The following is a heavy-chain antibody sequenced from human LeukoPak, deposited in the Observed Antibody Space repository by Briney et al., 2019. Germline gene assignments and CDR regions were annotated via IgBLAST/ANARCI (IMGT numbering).Heavy chain of an antibody. CDR1: GFTFSSYS. D-gene: IGHD5-24*01. CDR2: ISSSSSTI. V-gene: IGHV3-48*01. CDR3: AREGRDGYDAFDI. J-gene: IGHJ3*02. Sequence: GGSLRLSCAASGFTFSSYSMNWVRQAPGKGLEWVSYISSSSSTIYYADSVKGRFTISRDNAKNSLYLQMNSLRAEDTAVYYCAREGRDGYDAFDIWGQGTMVTVSS.